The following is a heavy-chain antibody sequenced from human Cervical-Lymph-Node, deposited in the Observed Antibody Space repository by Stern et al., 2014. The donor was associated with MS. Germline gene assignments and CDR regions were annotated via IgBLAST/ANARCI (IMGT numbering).Heavy chain of an antibody. D-gene: IGHD4-17*01. J-gene: IGHJ6*02. Sequence: MQLVESGGGVVQPGRSLRLSCAAAGFTFSSYGMHWVRQAPGKGLEWVAVIWYDGSNKYYADSVKGRFTISRDNSKNTLYLQMNSLRAEDTAVYYCARSMTTVTPYYYYGMDVWGQGTTVTVSS. CDR1: GFTFSSYG. CDR2: IWYDGSNK. V-gene: IGHV3-33*01. CDR3: ARSMTTVTPYYYYGMDV.